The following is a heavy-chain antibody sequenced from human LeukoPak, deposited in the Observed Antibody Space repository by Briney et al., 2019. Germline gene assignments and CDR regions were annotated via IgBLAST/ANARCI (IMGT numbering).Heavy chain of an antibody. J-gene: IGHJ5*02. CDR3: ARRTLVVPAAQPYNWFDP. CDR2: IYYSGST. D-gene: IGHD2-2*01. Sequence: SETLSLTCTVSGGSISSSSYYWGWIRQPPGKGLEWIGSIYYSGSTYYNPSLKSRVTISVDTSKNQFSLKLSSVTAADTAVYYCARRTLVVPAAQPYNWFDPWAREPWSPSPQ. V-gene: IGHV4-39*01. CDR1: GGSISSSSYY.